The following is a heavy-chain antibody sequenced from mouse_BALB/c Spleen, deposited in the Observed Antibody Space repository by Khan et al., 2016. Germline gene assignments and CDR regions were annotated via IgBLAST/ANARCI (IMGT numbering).Heavy chain of an antibody. D-gene: IGHD2-4*01. CDR1: GFNIKDTY. CDR3: SRRVYDYEFAY. J-gene: IGHJ3*01. Sequence: VQLQQSGAELVKPGASVKLSCTVTGFNIKDTYMHWVNQRPEQGLEWIGRIDPANGNTKYDPKFQDKATITADTSSNTAYLQLSSLTSEDTAVYYWSRRVYDYEFAYWGQGTLVTVSA. V-gene: IGHV14-3*02. CDR2: IDPANGNT.